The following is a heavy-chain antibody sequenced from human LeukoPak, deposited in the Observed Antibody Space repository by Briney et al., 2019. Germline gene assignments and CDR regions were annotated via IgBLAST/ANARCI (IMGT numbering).Heavy chain of an antibody. Sequence: GGSLRLSCAASGFTFSSYAMSWVRQAPGKGLEWVSAISGSGGSTYYADSVKGRFTISRVNSKNTLYLQMNSLRAEDTAVYYCAKCPIVATIYYFDYWGQGTLVTVSS. CDR2: ISGSGGST. V-gene: IGHV3-23*01. CDR1: GFTFSSYA. J-gene: IGHJ4*02. CDR3: AKCPIVATIYYFDY. D-gene: IGHD5-12*01.